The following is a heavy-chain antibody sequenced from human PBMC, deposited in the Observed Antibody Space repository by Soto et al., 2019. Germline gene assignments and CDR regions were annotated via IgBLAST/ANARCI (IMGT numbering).Heavy chain of an antibody. Sequence: GASVKVSCKVSGYTLTELSMHWVRQAPGKGLEWMGGFDPEDGETIYAQKFQGRVTMTEDTSTDTAYMELSSLRSEDTAVYYCATDKFRNYDIFSWGQGTLVTVSS. J-gene: IGHJ4*02. V-gene: IGHV1-24*01. D-gene: IGHD3-9*01. CDR3: ATDKFRNYDIFS. CDR1: GYTLTELS. CDR2: FDPEDGET.